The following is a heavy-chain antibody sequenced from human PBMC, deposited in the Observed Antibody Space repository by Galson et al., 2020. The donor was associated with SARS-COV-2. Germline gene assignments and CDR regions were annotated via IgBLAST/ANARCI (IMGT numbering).Heavy chain of an antibody. CDR2: ICGGGGST. Sequence: WGSLRLSCAASGFTFSRYAMAWVRQAPGKGLEWVSCICGGGGSTYYADSVKGRFTISRDISQNTVYLQMSSLRAEDTAVYYCAKDRGNDYGDQLDFWGQGTQVTVSS. D-gene: IGHD4-17*01. CDR3: AKDRGNDYGDQLDF. V-gene: IGHV3-23*01. CDR1: GFTFSRYA. J-gene: IGHJ4*02.